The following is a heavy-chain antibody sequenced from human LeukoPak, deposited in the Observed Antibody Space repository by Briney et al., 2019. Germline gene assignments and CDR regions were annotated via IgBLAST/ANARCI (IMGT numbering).Heavy chain of an antibody. V-gene: IGHV3-15*01. CDR1: GFTFSNAC. CDR2: IKSKTDGGTT. J-gene: IGHJ4*02. D-gene: IGHD5-18*01. CDR3: TTGTWIQLWLPDY. Sequence: GGSLRLSCAASGFTFSNACMTWVRQAPGKGLEWVGHIKSKTDGGTTDFAAPVKGRFTISRDDSKNTLSLQMNSLKTEDTAVYYCTTGTWIQLWLPDYWGQGTLVTVSS.